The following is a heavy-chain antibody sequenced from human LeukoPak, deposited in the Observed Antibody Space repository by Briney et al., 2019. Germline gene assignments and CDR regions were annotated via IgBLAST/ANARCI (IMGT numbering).Heavy chain of an antibody. J-gene: IGHJ4*02. CDR2: IQQDGTEK. V-gene: IGHV3-7*01. CDR3: AKVAKYYYGSETYYFFEH. Sequence: QTGGSLRLSCAASGFTFTTYWMSWVRQAPGKGLEWMANIQQDGTEKYYVDSVKGRFTISRDNAKTSLYLQMNSLRVEDTAVYYCAKVAKYYYGSETYYFFEHWGQGTPVTASS. CDR1: GFTFTTYW. D-gene: IGHD3-10*01.